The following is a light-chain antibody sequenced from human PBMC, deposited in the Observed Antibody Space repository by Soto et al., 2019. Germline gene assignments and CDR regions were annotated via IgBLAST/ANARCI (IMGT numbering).Light chain of an antibody. J-gene: IGKJ4*01. CDR3: QQLNSYPLT. CDR1: QGISSY. Sequence: DIQLTQSPSFLSASVGDRVTITCRASQGISSYLAWYQQKPGKDPKLLIYAASTLQSRVPSRFSGSGSGTEFTLTISSLQPEDFATYYCQQLNSYPLTFGGGTKV. CDR2: AAS. V-gene: IGKV1-9*01.